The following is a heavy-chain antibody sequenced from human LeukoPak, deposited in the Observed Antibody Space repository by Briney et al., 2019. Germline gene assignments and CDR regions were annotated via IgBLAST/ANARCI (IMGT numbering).Heavy chain of an antibody. J-gene: IGHJ4*02. V-gene: IGHV3-30*03. CDR1: GFTFSRYA. CDR3: ATSGLSRFGF. CDR2: TSYDENQK. Sequence: GGSLRLSCAASGFTFSRYAMHWVRQAPGKGLEWVAVTSYDENQKYYVESVKGRFTISRDNSKNTLYLQMNSLRAEDTAVYFCATSGLSRFGFWGQGTLVTVSS. D-gene: IGHD2/OR15-2a*01.